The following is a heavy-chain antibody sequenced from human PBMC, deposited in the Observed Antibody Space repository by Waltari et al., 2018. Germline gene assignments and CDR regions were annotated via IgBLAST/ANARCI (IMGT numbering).Heavy chain of an antibody. CDR2: MSTSGNTI. CDR3: ASGWYYFGY. V-gene: IGHV3-48*03. D-gene: IGHD6-19*01. Sequence: EVQLVESGGGLVQPGGSLRLSCAASAFTFSGYEMNWVRQAPGKGLEWNSYMSTSGNTIYYADSVKGRFTMSRDNAKKALYLQMNSLRAEDTAIYYCASGWYYFGYWGQGTLVTVSS. CDR1: AFTFSGYE. J-gene: IGHJ4*02.